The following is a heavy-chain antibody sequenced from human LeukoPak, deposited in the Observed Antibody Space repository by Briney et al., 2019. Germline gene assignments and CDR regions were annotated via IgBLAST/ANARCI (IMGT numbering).Heavy chain of an antibody. CDR2: TYYSGIT. Sequence: SETLSLTCTVSYGSISGYYWSWFRQPPGKGLEWIGYTYYSGITIYNPSLKSRVTISVDTSKNQFSLELSSVTAADTAVYYCARTRGSLDYWGQGTLVTVSS. V-gene: IGHV4-59*08. D-gene: IGHD3-10*01. CDR1: YGSISGYY. J-gene: IGHJ4*02. CDR3: ARTRGSLDY.